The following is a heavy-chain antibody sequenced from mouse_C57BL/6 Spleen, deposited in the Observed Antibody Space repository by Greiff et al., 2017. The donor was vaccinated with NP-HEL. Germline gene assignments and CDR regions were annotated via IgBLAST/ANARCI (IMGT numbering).Heavy chain of an antibody. J-gene: IGHJ1*03. D-gene: IGHD1-1*01. Sequence: QVQLQQPGAELVRPGSSVKLSCKASGYTFTSYWMHWVKQRPIQGLEWIGNIDPSDSETHYNQKFKDKATLTVDKSSSIAYMQLSSLTSEDSAVYYCARDYYGSSSYWYFDVWGTGTTVTVSS. CDR2: IDPSDSET. CDR1: GYTFTSYW. CDR3: ARDYYGSSSYWYFDV. V-gene: IGHV1-52*01.